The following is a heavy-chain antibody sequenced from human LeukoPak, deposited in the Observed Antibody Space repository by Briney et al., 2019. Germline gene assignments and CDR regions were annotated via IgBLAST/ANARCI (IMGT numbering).Heavy chain of an antibody. CDR2: IRYDGSNK. D-gene: IGHD2-21*01. J-gene: IGHJ3*02. CDR3: ARHGVVAFGAFDI. CDR1: GFTFSSYS. V-gene: IGHV3-30*02. Sequence: QPGGSLRLSCAASGFTFSSYSMNWVRQAPGKGLEWVAFIRYDGSNKYYADSVKGRFTISRDNSKNTVYLQLNSLRVEGTAVYYCARHGVVAFGAFDIWGQGTMVTVSS.